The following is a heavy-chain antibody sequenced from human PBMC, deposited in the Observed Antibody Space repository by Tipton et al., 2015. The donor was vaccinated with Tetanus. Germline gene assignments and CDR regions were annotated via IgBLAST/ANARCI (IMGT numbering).Heavy chain of an antibody. CDR3: SRSSVMVRGIINPYDY. D-gene: IGHD3-10*01. CDR1: GDSVSSDSAS. Sequence: GLVKPSQTLSLTCAISGDSVSSDSASWNWIRQSPSRGLEWLGQTFYRSRRFNAYAVSVKSRIIVNADSSKNQFCLHLSSLTTEDTAVYYCSRSSVMVRGIINPYDYWGQGALVTVSS. J-gene: IGHJ4*02. V-gene: IGHV6-1*01. CDR2: TFYRSRRFN.